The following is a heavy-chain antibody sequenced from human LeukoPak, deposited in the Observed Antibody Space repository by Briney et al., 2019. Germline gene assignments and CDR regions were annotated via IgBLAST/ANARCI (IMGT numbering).Heavy chain of an antibody. Sequence: GASVKVSCKASGGTFSRYAISWVRQAPGQGLEWMGRIIPIFGTANYAQKFQGRVTITTDESTSTAYMELSSLRSEDTAVYYCARLTVWGSYRYDPWGQGTLVTVSS. CDR1: GGTFSRYA. CDR2: IIPIFGTA. V-gene: IGHV1-69*05. D-gene: IGHD3-16*02. CDR3: ARLTVWGSYRYDP. J-gene: IGHJ5*02.